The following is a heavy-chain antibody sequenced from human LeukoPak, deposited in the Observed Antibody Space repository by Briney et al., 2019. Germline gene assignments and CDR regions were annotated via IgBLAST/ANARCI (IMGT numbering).Heavy chain of an antibody. Sequence: GRSLRLSCAASGFTFSSYGMHWVRQAPGKGLEWVAVIWYDGSNKYYADSVKGRFTISRDNSKNTLYLQMNSLRAEDTAVYYCARYSGSYYGSDYWGQGTLVTVSS. CDR3: ARYSGSYYGSDY. CDR1: GFTFSSYG. D-gene: IGHD1-26*01. V-gene: IGHV3-33*01. J-gene: IGHJ4*02. CDR2: IWYDGSNK.